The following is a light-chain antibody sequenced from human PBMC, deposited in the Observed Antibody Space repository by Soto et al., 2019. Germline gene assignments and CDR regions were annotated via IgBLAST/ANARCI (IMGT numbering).Light chain of an antibody. CDR1: QSVSSS. J-gene: IGKJ4*01. Sequence: DIQMTQSPSSMSASVGDRVTITCRASQSVSSSLNWYQQTKGKAPKILIYAASSLQTGVPSRLSGSGSGTDFTLTISTVQPEDFATFYCQQSYSDPLTFGGGTKVDIK. CDR2: AAS. CDR3: QQSYSDPLT. V-gene: IGKV1-39*01.